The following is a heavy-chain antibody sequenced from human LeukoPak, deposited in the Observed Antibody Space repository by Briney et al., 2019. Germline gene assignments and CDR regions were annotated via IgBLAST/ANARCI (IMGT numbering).Heavy chain of an antibody. CDR1: GFTFSNFG. J-gene: IGHJ4*02. V-gene: IGHV3-33*01. Sequence: GGSLRLSCAASGFTFSNFGMHWVRQAPGKGLEWVAIIWYDGSNKYYADSVKGRFTISRDNSKNTLYLQMNGLRADDTAVYYCARGACSGASCLDYWGQGTLVTASS. CDR2: IWYDGSNK. D-gene: IGHD2-15*01. CDR3: ARGACSGASCLDY.